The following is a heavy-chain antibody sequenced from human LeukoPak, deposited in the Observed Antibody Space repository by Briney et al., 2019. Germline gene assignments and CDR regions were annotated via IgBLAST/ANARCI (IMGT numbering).Heavy chain of an antibody. CDR2: ISGSGGST. D-gene: IGHD5-18*01. V-gene: IGHV3-23*01. CDR3: AKDPGGYSYGIIDY. J-gene: IGHJ4*02. CDR1: GFSFSSDA. Sequence: QSGGSLRLSCVASGFSFSSDAMTWVRQAPGKGLEWVSAISGSGGSTYYADSVKGRFTISRDNSKNTLYLQMNSLRAEDTAVYYCAKDPGGYSYGIIDYWGQGTLVTVSS.